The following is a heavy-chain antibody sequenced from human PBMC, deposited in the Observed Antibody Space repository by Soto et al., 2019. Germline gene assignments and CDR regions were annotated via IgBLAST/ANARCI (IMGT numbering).Heavy chain of an antibody. CDR3: AKDLDSGYYDSSGYLAY. CDR1: GFTVSSNY. V-gene: IGHV3-66*01. J-gene: IGHJ4*02. Sequence: PGGYLSLSCAASGFTVSSNYMSWVRQAPGKGLEWISVIYSGGTTYYADSVKGRFTISRDNSKNTLFLQMNSLRADDTAVYYCAKDLDSGYYDSSGYLAYWGQGT. CDR2: IYSGGTT. D-gene: IGHD3-22*01.